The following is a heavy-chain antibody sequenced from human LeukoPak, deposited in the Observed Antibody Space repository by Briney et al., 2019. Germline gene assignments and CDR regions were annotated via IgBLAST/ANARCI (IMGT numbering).Heavy chain of an antibody. V-gene: IGHV4-38-2*02. CDR3: ARQTGSGLFILP. D-gene: IGHD3/OR15-3a*01. J-gene: IGHJ4*02. CDR2: ISHSGST. Sequence: SETLSLTCTVSGYSISSGYYWGWIRQPPGKGLEWIATISHSGSTYYNPSLKSQVTISVDTSKNQFSLRFTSVTAADTAVYYCARQTGSGLFILPGGQGTLVTVSS. CDR1: GYSISSGYY.